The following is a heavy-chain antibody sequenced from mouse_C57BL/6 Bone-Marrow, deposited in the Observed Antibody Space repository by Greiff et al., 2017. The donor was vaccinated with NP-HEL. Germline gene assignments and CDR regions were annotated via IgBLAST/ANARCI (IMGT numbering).Heavy chain of an antibody. CDR2: IHPNSGST. CDR1: GYTITSYW. V-gene: IGHV1-64*01. Sequence: QVQLQQPGAELVKPGASVKLSCKASGYTITSYWMHWVKQRPGQGLEWIGMIHPNSGSTNYNAKFQSKATLTADKSSITAYRQLSSLTSEYSAVYYCARARRSDAMDYWGQGTSVTVSS. CDR3: ARARRSDAMDY. J-gene: IGHJ4*01. D-gene: IGHD2-14*01.